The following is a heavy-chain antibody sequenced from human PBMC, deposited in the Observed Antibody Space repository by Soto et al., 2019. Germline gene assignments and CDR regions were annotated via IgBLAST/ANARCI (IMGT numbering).Heavy chain of an antibody. CDR3: AKLGSSSWSPHYYFDS. D-gene: IGHD2-2*01. CDR2: ITDSGDDT. V-gene: IGHV3-23*01. J-gene: IGHJ4*02. Sequence: EVQLLESGGGLVQPGGSLRLSCAASGFTFNNYAMGWVRQAPGKGLEWVSAITDSGDDTYYIDSVKGRFTISRDNSKSTSSLQMNSLRAEDTAIYYCAKLGSSSWSPHYYFDSWGQGTLVTVSS. CDR1: GFTFNNYA.